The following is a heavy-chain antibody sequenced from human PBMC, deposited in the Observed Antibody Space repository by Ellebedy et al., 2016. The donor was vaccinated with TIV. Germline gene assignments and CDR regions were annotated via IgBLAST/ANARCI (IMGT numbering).Heavy chain of an antibody. J-gene: IGHJ5*02. CDR2: INHSGST. CDR1: GGSFSGYY. Sequence: GSLRLSXAVYGGSFSGYYWSWIRQPPGKGLEWIGEINHSGSTNYNPSLKSRVTISVDTSKNQFSLKLSSVTAADTAVYYCARIYGDYVFSNWFDPWGQGTLVTVSS. CDR3: ARIYGDYVFSNWFDP. D-gene: IGHD4-17*01. V-gene: IGHV4-34*01.